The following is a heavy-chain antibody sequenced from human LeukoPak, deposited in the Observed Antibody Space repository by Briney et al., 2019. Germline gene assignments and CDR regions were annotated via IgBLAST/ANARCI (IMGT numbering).Heavy chain of an antibody. Sequence: SETLSLTCTVSGGSISSYYWSWIRQPPGKGLEWIGYIYYSGSTNYNPSLKSRVTISVDTSKNQFSLKLSSVTAADTAVYYCAEERAAQGIPYFDYWGQGTLVTVSS. CDR1: GGSISSYY. J-gene: IGHJ4*02. D-gene: IGHD6-13*01. V-gene: IGHV4-59*08. CDR3: AEERAAQGIPYFDY. CDR2: IYYSGST.